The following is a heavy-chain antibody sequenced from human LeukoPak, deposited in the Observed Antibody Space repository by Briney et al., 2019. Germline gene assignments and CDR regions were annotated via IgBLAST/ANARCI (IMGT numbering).Heavy chain of an antibody. CDR1: GFTFSSYG. J-gene: IGHJ6*03. D-gene: IGHD2-2*01. CDR3: ARKVGYCSSTSCYGYYYYYYMDV. CDR2: ISYDGSNK. V-gene: IGHV3-30*03. Sequence: GGSLRLSCAASGFTFSSYGMHWVRQAPGKGLEWVAVISYDGSNKYYADSVKGRFTISRDNSKNTLYLQMNSLRAEDTAVYYCARKVGYCSSTSCYGYYYYYYMDVWGKGTTVTISS.